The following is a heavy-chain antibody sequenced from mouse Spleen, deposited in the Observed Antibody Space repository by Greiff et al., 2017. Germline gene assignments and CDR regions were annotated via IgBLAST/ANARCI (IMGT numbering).Heavy chain of an antibody. CDR1: GFTFSSYG. D-gene: IGHD2-10*01. J-gene: IGHJ3*01. Sequence: EVKLVESGGGLVKPGGSLKLSCAASGFTFSSYGMSWVRQTPEKRLEWVATISGGGSYTYYPDSVKGRFTISRDNAKNNLYLQMSSLRSEDTALYYCARHAYYGNYGFAYWGQGTLVTVSA. V-gene: IGHV5-9-2*01. CDR3: ARHAYYGNYGFAY. CDR2: ISGGGSYT.